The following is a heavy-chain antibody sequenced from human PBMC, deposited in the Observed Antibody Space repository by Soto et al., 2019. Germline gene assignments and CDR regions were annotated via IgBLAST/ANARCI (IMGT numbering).Heavy chain of an antibody. D-gene: IGHD1-26*01. CDR1: GYTFTGYY. CDR2: INPNSGGT. V-gene: IGHV1-2*04. Sequence: QVQLVQSGAEVKKPGASVKVSCKASGYTFTGYYMHWVRQAPGQGLEWMGWINPNSGGTNYAQKFQGWVTMTRDTYISTAYMELRRLRYDDTAVYYYARSGRSRGGVEWFDPWGQGTLVTVSS. J-gene: IGHJ5*02. CDR3: ARSGRSRGGVEWFDP.